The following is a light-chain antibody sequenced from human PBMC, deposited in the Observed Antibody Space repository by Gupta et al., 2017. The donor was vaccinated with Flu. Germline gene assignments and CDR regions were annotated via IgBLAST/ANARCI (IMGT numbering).Light chain of an antibody. J-gene: IGLJ3*02. V-gene: IGLV3-1*01. CDR1: SLGNSY. CDR2: QVK. Sequence: SSDLTQPPSVSVPPGQTATIACSGDSLGNSYVSWYHQRSGQFPELVLFQVKTRPSGSPNRFFGSNSGNTATVNISGNQAVDEADYYCQAWDSGSLVVFGGGTKVTVL. CDR3: QAWDSGSLVV.